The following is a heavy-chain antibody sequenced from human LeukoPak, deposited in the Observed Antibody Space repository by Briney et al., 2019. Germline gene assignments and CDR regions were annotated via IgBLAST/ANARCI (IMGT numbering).Heavy chain of an antibody. J-gene: IGHJ4*02. CDR1: GFTFSSHA. Sequence: GGSLRLSCAASGFTFSSHAFHRVRQAPGKGLEYVSGISSNGGSTYHVKSVKDRFTISRDNSKNALYLQMGSLRGDDTAVYYCARDQGWQLWSFPIDYWGLGILVTVSS. D-gene: IGHD3-10*01. CDR2: ISSNGGST. V-gene: IGHV3-64*01. CDR3: ARDQGWQLWSFPIDY.